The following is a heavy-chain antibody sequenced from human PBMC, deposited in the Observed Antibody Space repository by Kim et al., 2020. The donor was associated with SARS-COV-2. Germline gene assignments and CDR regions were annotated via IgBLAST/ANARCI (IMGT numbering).Heavy chain of an antibody. CDR3: ARDRRARIRITMIVVVTPSYAFDI. Sequence: ASVKVSCKASGYTFTSYAMHWVRQAPGQRLEWMGWINAGNGNTKYSQKFQGRVTITRDTYASTAYMELSSLRSEDTAVYYCARDRRARIRITMIVVVTPSYAFDIWGQGTMVTVSS. CDR1: GYTFTSYA. J-gene: IGHJ3*02. V-gene: IGHV1-3*01. CDR2: INAGNGNT. D-gene: IGHD3-22*01.